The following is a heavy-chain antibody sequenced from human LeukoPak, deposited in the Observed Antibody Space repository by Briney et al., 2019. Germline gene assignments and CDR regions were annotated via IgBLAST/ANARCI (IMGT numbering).Heavy chain of an antibody. Sequence: GASVKVSCKASGYTFTGYYMHWVRQAPGQGLEWMGWINPNSGGTNYAQKFQGRVTMTTDTSTSTAYMELRSLRSDDTAVYYCARVIVGATNYYYYGMDVWGQGTTVTVSS. CDR2: INPNSGGT. CDR3: ARVIVGATNYYYYGMDV. J-gene: IGHJ6*02. V-gene: IGHV1-2*02. CDR1: GYTFTGYY. D-gene: IGHD1-26*01.